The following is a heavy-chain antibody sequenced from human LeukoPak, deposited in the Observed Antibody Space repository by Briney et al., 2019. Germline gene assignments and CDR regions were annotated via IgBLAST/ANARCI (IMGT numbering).Heavy chain of an antibody. CDR1: GYTFTGYY. CDR3: ARGGPPYYFDY. D-gene: IGHD3-16*01. CDR2: INPNSGGT. J-gene: IGHJ4*02. V-gene: IGHV1-2*02. Sequence: ASVKVSCTASGYTFTGYYMHWVRKAPGQGLGLMGWINPNSGGTNYAQKFQGRVTMTRDKSISTAYMELSRLRSDDTAVYYCARGGPPYYFDYWGQGTLVTVSS.